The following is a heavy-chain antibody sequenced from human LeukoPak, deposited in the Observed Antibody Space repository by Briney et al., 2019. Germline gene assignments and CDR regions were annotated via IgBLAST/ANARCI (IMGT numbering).Heavy chain of an antibody. V-gene: IGHV4-59*01. CDR2: IHYTGST. D-gene: IGHD4-11*01. CDR1: GGSMSGYY. CDR3: ARLRGNYFPDY. Sequence: PSETLSLTCTVAGGSMSGYYWTWFRQPPGKGLEWIAYIHYTGSTNYNPSLKSRVTISVDTSKNQFSLRLTSVTAADTAVYYCARLRGNYFPDYWGQGTLVTVSS. J-gene: IGHJ4*02.